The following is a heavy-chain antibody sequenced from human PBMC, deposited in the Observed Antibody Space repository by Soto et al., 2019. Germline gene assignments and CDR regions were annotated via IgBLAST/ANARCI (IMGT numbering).Heavy chain of an antibody. V-gene: IGHV1-18*04. J-gene: IGHJ5*02. Sequence: ASVKVSCKASGYTFTSYGISWVRQAPGQGLEWVGWISAYNGNTNYAQKLQGRVTMTTDTSTSTAYMELRSLRSDDTAVYYCARDLRIPGTTHWFAPWGQGTMVTVSS. CDR2: ISAYNGNT. CDR3: ARDLRIPGTTHWFAP. D-gene: IGHD1-7*01. CDR1: GYTFTSYG.